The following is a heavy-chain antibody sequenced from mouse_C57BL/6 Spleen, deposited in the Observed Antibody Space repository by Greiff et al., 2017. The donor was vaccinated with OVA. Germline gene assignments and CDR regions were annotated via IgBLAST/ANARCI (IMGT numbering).Heavy chain of an antibody. CDR3: ASYYYGSSYFDV. V-gene: IGHV1-26*01. J-gene: IGHJ1*03. CDR1: GYTFTDYY. CDR2: INPNNGGT. D-gene: IGHD1-1*01. Sequence: EVKLQQSGPELVKPGASVKISCKASGYTFTDYYMNWVKQSHGKSLEWIGDINPNNGGTSYNQKFKGKATLTVDKSSSTAYMELRSLTSEDSAVYYCASYYYGSSYFDVWGTGTTVTVSS.